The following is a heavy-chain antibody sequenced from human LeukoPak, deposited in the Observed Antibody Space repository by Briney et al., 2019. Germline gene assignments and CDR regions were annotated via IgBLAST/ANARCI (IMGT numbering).Heavy chain of an antibody. CDR2: ISGSGWST. V-gene: IGHV3-23*01. J-gene: IGHJ4*02. CDR1: GFTFSNYA. CDR3: AKGIQLWFPSYFDY. Sequence: GGSLRLSCAASGFTFSNYAMSWVRQAPGKGLEGVSGISGSGWSTYYADSVKGRFTISRDNSKNTLHMQMNSLRAEDTAVYYCAKGIQLWFPSYFDYWGQGTLVTVSS. D-gene: IGHD5-18*01.